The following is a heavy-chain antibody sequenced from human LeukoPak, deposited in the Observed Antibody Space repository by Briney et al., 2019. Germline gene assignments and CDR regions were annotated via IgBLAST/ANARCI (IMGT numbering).Heavy chain of an antibody. J-gene: IGHJ5*02. CDR3: ARHSGSSVYNWFDL. D-gene: IGHD6-6*01. CDR1: GYTFTSYW. Sequence: GESLKISCEGSGYTFTSYWIAWVRQMPGKGLELMGIIYPGDSDTRYSPSFQGQVTISADKSISTAYLQWSSLKASDTAMYYCARHSGSSVYNWFDLWGQGTLVTVSA. CDR2: IYPGDSDT. V-gene: IGHV5-51*01.